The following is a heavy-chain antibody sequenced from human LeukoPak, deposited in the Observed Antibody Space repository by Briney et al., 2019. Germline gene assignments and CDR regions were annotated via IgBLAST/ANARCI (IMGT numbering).Heavy chain of an antibody. CDR3: ARRGTAPHVRYFDL. V-gene: IGHV5-51*01. J-gene: IGHJ2*01. Sequence: GESLKISCKGSGYRFTSYWIGWVRQMPGKGLEWMGIIYPGDSDTRYSPSFQGQVAISADKSISTAYVQWSSLKASDTAMYYCARRGTAPHVRYFDLWGRGTLVTVSS. CDR1: GYRFTSYW. CDR2: IYPGDSDT. D-gene: IGHD3-16*01.